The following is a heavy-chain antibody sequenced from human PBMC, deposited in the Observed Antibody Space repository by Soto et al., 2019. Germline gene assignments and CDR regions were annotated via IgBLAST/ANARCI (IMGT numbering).Heavy chain of an antibody. CDR1: GGTFSSYA. V-gene: IGHV1-69*13. J-gene: IGHJ6*02. CDR2: IIPIFGTA. Sequence: ASVKVSCKASGGTFSSYAISWVRQAPGQGLEWMGGIIPIFGTANYAQKFQGRVTITADESTSTAYMELSSLRSEDTAVYYCAGDYSSSWLDYYYYGMDVWGQGTTVTVSS. D-gene: IGHD6-13*01. CDR3: AGDYSSSWLDYYYYGMDV.